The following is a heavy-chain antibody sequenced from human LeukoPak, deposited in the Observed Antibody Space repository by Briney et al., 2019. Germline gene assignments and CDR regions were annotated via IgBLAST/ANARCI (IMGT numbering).Heavy chain of an antibody. CDR1: GYTFTSYG. D-gene: IGHD3-10*01. J-gene: IGHJ5*02. CDR3: AKDRDTMVRGVPKWFDP. V-gene: IGHV1-18*01. Sequence: ASVKVSCKASGYTFTSYGISWVRQAPGQGLEWMGWISAYNGNTNYAQKLQGRVTMTTDTSTSTAYMELRSLRSDDTAVYYCAKDRDTMVRGVPKWFDPWGQGTLVTVSS. CDR2: ISAYNGNT.